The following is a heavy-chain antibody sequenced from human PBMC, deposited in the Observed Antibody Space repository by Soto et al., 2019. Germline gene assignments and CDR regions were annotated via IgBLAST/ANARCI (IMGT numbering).Heavy chain of an antibody. D-gene: IGHD3-10*01. J-gene: IGHJ6*03. CDR2: IYYSGST. Sequence: SETLSLTCTVSGGSISSYYWSWIRQPPGKGLEWIGYIYYSGSTNYNPSLKSRVTISVDTSKNQFSLKLSSVTAADTAVYYCARSKRWFGEPQYYYYYMDVWGKGTTVTVSS. V-gene: IGHV4-59*08. CDR1: GGSISSYY. CDR3: ARSKRWFGEPQYYYYYMDV.